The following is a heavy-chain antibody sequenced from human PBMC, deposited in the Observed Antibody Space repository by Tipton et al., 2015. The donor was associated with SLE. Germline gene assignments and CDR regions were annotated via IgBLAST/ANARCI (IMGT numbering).Heavy chain of an antibody. CDR2: IYISGTT. Sequence: TLSLTCTVSGGSINSGSYYWSWIRQPAGKGLEWIGRIYISGTTNYNPSLKSRVTISVHTSKNQFSLKLNSVTAADTALYYCSSWCTTYGFRYSGQGTLVAVSS. V-gene: IGHV4-61*02. D-gene: IGHD3-10*01. J-gene: IGHJ1*01. CDR3: SSWCTTYGFRY. CDR1: GGSINSGSYY.